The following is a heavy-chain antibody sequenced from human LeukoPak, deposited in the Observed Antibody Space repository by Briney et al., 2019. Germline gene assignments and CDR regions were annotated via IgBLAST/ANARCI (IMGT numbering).Heavy chain of an antibody. CDR3: AKPPYCSSTSCPLDYFDY. CDR2: ISGSGGST. CDR1: GFTFSSYA. Sequence: GGSLRLSCAASGFTFSSYAMSWVRQAPGKGLEWVSAISGSGGSTYYADSVKGRFTISRDNSNNTLYLQMNSLRAEDTAVYYCAKPPYCSSTSCPLDYFDYWGQGTLVTVSS. J-gene: IGHJ4*02. D-gene: IGHD2-2*01. V-gene: IGHV3-23*01.